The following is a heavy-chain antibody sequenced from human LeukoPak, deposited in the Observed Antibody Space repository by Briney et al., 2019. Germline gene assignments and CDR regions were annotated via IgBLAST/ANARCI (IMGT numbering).Heavy chain of an antibody. Sequence: SETLSLTCTVSGGSISSGGYYWSWIRQPPGKGLEWIGYIYHSGSTYYNPSLKSRVTISVDRSKNQFSLKLSSVTAADTAVYYCARHNTDILTGYYTLYYFDYWGQGTLVTVSS. V-gene: IGHV4-30-2*01. J-gene: IGHJ4*02. D-gene: IGHD3-9*01. CDR3: ARHNTDILTGYYTLYYFDY. CDR2: IYHSGST. CDR1: GGSISSGGYY.